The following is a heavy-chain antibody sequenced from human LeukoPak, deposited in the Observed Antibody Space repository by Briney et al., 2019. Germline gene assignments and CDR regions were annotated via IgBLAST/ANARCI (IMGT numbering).Heavy chain of an antibody. CDR1: GGSFSGYY. J-gene: IGHJ4*02. CDR2: INHSGST. Sequence: PSETLSLTCAVYGGSFSGYYWSWIRQPPGKGLEWIGEINHSGSTNYNPSLKSRVTISVDTSKNQFSLKLSSVTAADTAVYYCASGRIVGAPSLNYWGQGTLVTVSS. D-gene: IGHD1-26*01. V-gene: IGHV4-34*01. CDR3: ASGRIVGAPSLNY.